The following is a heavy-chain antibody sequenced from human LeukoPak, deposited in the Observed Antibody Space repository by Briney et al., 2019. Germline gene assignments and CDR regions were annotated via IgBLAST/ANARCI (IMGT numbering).Heavy chain of an antibody. J-gene: IGHJ4*02. CDR3: ARDGRYFDRSDPSLDY. CDR2: INAGNGNT. D-gene: IGHD3-9*01. V-gene: IGHV1-3*01. Sequence: ASVKVSCKASGYTFTSYAMHWVRQAPGQRLEWMGWINAGNGNTKYSQKFQGRVTITRDTSASTAYMELSSLRSEDTAVYYCARDGRYFDRSDPSLDYWGQGTLVTVSS. CDR1: GYTFTSYA.